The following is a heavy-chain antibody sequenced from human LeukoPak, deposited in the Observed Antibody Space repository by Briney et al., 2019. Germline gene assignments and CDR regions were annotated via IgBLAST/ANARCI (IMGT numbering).Heavy chain of an antibody. V-gene: IGHV1-69*13. CDR1: GDTFSSYA. D-gene: IGHD3-16*01. CDR3: ASDGGSSRIA. J-gene: IGHJ4*02. Sequence: GASVKVSCKASGDTFSSYAINWVRQAPGQGLEWMGGIIPIFGTANYAQKLQGSVTITADESTSTAYMELSSLRSEDTAVYYCASDGGSSRIAWGQGTLVTVSS. CDR2: IIPIFGTA.